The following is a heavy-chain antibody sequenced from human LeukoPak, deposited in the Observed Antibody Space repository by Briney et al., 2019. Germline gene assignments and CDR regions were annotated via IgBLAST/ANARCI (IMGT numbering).Heavy chain of an antibody. CDR3: ARTGAPSSDWLDP. CDR2: INPNSGGT. CDR1: GYTFTGYY. D-gene: IGHD1-1*01. V-gene: IGHV1-2*02. Sequence: ASVKVSCKASGYTFTGYYMHWVRQAPGQGLEWMGWINPNSGGTNYAQKFQGRVTMTRDKSISTAYMDLSSLTSDDAAVYYCARTGAPSSDWLDPWGLGTLVTVSS. J-gene: IGHJ5*02.